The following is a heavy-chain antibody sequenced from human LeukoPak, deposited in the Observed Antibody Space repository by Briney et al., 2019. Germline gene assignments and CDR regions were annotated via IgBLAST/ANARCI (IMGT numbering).Heavy chain of an antibody. D-gene: IGHD3-3*01. CDR3: ARTVVTIFGVVISLHAFDI. CDR2: ISAYNGST. CDR1: GYTFTSYG. J-gene: IGHJ3*02. V-gene: IGHV1-18*01. Sequence: RASVKVSCKASGYTFTSYGISWVRQAPGQGLEWMGWISAYNGSTNYAQKLQGRVTMTTDTSTSTAYMELRSLRSDDTAVYYCARTVVTIFGVVISLHAFDIWGQGTMVTVSS.